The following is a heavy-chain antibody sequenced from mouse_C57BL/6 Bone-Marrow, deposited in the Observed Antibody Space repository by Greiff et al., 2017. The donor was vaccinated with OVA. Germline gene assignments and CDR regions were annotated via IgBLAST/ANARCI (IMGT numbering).Heavy chain of an antibody. CDR1: GYTFTSYW. Sequence: QVQLKQPGAELVKPGASVKLSCKASGYTFTSYWMHWVKQRPGQGLEWIGMIHPNSGSTNYNEKFKSKATLTVDKSSSTAYMQLSSLTSEDSAVYYCARWGYGSSSSYFDYWGQGTTLTVSS. D-gene: IGHD1-1*01. V-gene: IGHV1-64*01. CDR2: IHPNSGST. J-gene: IGHJ2*01. CDR3: ARWGYGSSSSYFDY.